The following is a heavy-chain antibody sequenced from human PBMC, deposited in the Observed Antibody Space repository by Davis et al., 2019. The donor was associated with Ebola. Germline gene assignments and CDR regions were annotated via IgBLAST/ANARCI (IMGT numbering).Heavy chain of an antibody. CDR2: INPNSGGT. D-gene: IGHD2-8*02. Sequence: VKVSCKASGYTFTGYYMHWVRQAPGQGLEWLGWINPNSGGTNYAQKFQGRVTMTRDTSISTAYMELSSLRSDDTAVYYCARARGGTEYDAFDIWGQGTMVTVSS. CDR3: ARARGGTEYDAFDI. J-gene: IGHJ3*02. CDR1: GYTFTGYY. V-gene: IGHV1-2*02.